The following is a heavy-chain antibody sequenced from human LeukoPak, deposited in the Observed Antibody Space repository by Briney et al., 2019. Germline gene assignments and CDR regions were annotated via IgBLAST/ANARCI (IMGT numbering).Heavy chain of an antibody. CDR3: ARQLANYWYFDL. Sequence: GGSLRLPCAASGFTFSDYYMSWIRQAPGKGLEWVSYISRGGSTIYYADSVKGRFTISRDNAKNSLYLQMNSLRAEDTAVYYCARQLANYWYFDLWGRGTLVTVSS. CDR1: GFTFSDYY. J-gene: IGHJ2*01. V-gene: IGHV3-11*01. D-gene: IGHD1-1*01. CDR2: ISRGGSTI.